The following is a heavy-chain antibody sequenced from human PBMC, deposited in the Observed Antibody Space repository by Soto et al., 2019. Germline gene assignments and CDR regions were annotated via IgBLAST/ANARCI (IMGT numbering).Heavy chain of an antibody. D-gene: IGHD3-22*01. V-gene: IGHV1-18*04. Sequence: ASVKVSCKASGYTFTSYGISWVRQAPGQGLEWMGWISAYNGNTNYAQKLQGRVTMTTDTSTSTAYMELRSLRSDDTAVYYCARLAGGYCYDSSGYYFDYWGQGTLVTVSS. CDR2: ISAYNGNT. J-gene: IGHJ4*02. CDR3: ARLAGGYCYDSSGYYFDY. CDR1: GYTFTSYG.